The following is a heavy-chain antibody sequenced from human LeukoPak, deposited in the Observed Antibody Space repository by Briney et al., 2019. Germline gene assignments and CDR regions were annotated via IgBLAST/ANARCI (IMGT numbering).Heavy chain of an antibody. Sequence: PGGSLRLSCAASGFTFSSYSMNWVRQAPGKGLEWVSSISSSSSYIYYADSVKGRFTISRDNAKNSMYLQMNSLRAEDTAEYYCAKSGVVVAALERGVANWFDPWGQGTLVTVSS. J-gene: IGHJ5*02. D-gene: IGHD2-15*01. CDR2: ISSSSSYI. CDR3: AKSGVVVAALERGVANWFDP. CDR1: GFTFSSYS. V-gene: IGHV3-21*01.